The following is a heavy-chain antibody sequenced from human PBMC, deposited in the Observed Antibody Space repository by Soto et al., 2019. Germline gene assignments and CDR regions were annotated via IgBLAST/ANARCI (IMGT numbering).Heavy chain of an antibody. CDR3: ATEPVAQGSGWYAES. D-gene: IGHD6-19*01. CDR2: ISGSGGTT. V-gene: IGHV3-23*01. CDR1: GFTFSTYA. J-gene: IGHJ5*02. Sequence: EVQLLESGGGLVQPGGSLRLSCAASGFTFSTYAMSWVRQAPGNGLEWVSAISGSGGTTYYADSVKGRFTISRDNSKNTLALQMNSLSAEDTAGYDCATEPVAQGSGWYAESWGQGTLVSVSP.